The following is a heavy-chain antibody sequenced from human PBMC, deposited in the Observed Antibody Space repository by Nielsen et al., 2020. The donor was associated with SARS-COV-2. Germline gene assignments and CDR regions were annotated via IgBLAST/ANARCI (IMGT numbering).Heavy chain of an antibody. CDR1: GFTFSSYG. CDR3: ARDQEYYFDY. J-gene: IGHJ4*02. CDR2: IWYDGSNK. V-gene: IGHV3-33*01. D-gene: IGHD3-10*01. Sequence: GESLKISCAASGFTFSSYGMHWVRQAPGKGLEWVAVIWYDGSNKYYADSVKGRFTISRDNSKNTLYLQMNSLRAEDTAVYYCARDQEYYFDYWGQGTLVTVSS.